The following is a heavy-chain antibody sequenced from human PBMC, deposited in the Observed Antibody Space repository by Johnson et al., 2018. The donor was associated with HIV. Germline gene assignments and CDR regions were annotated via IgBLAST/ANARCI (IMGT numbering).Heavy chain of an antibody. V-gene: IGHV3-9*01. CDR1: GFTFDDYA. CDR2: ISWNSGSI. J-gene: IGHJ3*02. CDR3: ARDKNNRIAAAALAAFDI. Sequence: VQLVESGGGLVQPGRSLRLSCAASGFTFDDYAMHWVRQAPGKGLEWVSGISWNSGSIGYADSVKGRFTISRDNAKNSLYLQMNSLRAEDTAVYYCARDKNNRIAAAALAAFDIWGQGTMVTVSS. D-gene: IGHD6-13*01.